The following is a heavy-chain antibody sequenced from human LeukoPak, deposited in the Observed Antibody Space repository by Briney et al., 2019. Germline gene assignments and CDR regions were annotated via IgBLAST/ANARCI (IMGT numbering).Heavy chain of an antibody. D-gene: IGHD3-3*01. CDR3: ARLDYDFWSGYSRYYFDY. J-gene: IGHJ4*02. CDR2: IYSGGST. V-gene: IGHV3-53*01. CDR1: GFTVSSNY. Sequence: GGSLRLSCAASGFTVSSNYMSWVRQAPGKGLEWVSVIYSGGSTYYADSVKGRFTISRDNSKNTLSLQMNSLRAEDTAVYYCARLDYDFWSGYSRYYFDYWGQGTLVTVSS.